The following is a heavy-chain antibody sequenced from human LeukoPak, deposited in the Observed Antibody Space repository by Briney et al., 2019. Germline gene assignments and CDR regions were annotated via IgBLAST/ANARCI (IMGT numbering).Heavy chain of an antibody. Sequence: PGGSLRLSCAASGFIVSSNYMSWVRQAPGKGLEWVSVIYSGGSTHYADSVKGRFTISRDNSKSMLHLQMNSLRPEDTAVYYCAKVRWDNSGWYYLDTWGQGTLLTVSS. CDR3: AKVRWDNSGWYYLDT. J-gene: IGHJ4*02. V-gene: IGHV3-66*01. CDR2: IYSGGST. CDR1: GFIVSSNY. D-gene: IGHD6-19*01.